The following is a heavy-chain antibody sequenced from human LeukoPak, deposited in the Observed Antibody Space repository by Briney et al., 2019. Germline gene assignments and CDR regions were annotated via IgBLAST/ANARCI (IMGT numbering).Heavy chain of an antibody. CDR3: ARGFSSLDS. J-gene: IGHJ5*01. D-gene: IGHD3-3*02. V-gene: IGHV4-34*01. CDR2: INHSGST. Sequence: SETLSLTCAVYGGSFSGYYWSWIRQPPGKGLEWIGEINHSGSTNYNPSLKSRVTISVDTSKNQFSLKLSSVTAADTAVYYCARGFSSLDSWGQGTLVTVSS. CDR1: GGSFSGYY.